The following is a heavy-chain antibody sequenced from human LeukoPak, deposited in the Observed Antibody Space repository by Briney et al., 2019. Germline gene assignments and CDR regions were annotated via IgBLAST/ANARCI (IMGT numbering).Heavy chain of an antibody. CDR3: ASEGRYYDFWSGYYTRSHWFDP. J-gene: IGHJ5*02. CDR1: GGSINSSSYY. CDR2: IYYSGST. D-gene: IGHD3-3*01. Sequence: PSETLSLTCTLSGGSINSSSYYWSWIRQPPGKGLEWIGYIYYSGSTNYNPSLKSRVTISVDTSKNQFSLKLSSVTAADTAVYYCASEGRYYDFWSGYYTRSHWFDPWGQGTLVTVSS. V-gene: IGHV4-61*01.